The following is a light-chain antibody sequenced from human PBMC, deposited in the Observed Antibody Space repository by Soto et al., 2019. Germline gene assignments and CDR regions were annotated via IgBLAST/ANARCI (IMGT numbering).Light chain of an antibody. CDR2: AAS. V-gene: IGKV3-15*01. Sequence: EIVLTQSAAILSVSPGERATLSCRASQSVGNNFAWYQQKPGQAPRLLIFAASTRATGVPARFSGSGSGTEFTLIISSLQSEDFGVYYCQQYGDWPLTFGGGAKVEIE. J-gene: IGKJ4*01. CDR3: QQYGDWPLT. CDR1: QSVGNN.